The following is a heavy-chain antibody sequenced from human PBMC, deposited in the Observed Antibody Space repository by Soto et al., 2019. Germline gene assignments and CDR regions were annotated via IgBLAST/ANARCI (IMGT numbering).Heavy chain of an antibody. Sequence: QVQLVQSGTEVKKPGSSVKVSCKASGGTFSTLAVSWVRQAPGQGLEWMGGIIPIFGRPVYAQTFQGRVTITADESTSIVYMERSSLSSEDTAVYYCARAPYEDYAVPEPNYFDSWGQGTLVTVSS. CDR3: ARAPYEDYAVPEPNYFDS. J-gene: IGHJ4*02. CDR1: GGTFSTLA. CDR2: IIPIFGRP. D-gene: IGHD4-17*01. V-gene: IGHV1-69*01.